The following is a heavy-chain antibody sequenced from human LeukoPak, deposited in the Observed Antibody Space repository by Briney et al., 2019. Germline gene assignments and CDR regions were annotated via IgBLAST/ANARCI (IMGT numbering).Heavy chain of an antibody. CDR2: ISSSGSTI. J-gene: IGHJ6*02. CDR1: GFTFSSYE. V-gene: IGHV3-48*03. CDR3: ARFYGDRNAYYYYGMDV. Sequence: WGSLRLSCAASGFTFSSYEMNWVRQAPGKGLEWVSYISSSGSTIYYADSVKGRFTISRDNAKNSLYLQMNSLRAEDTAVYYCARFYGDRNAYYYYGMDVWGQGTTVTVSS. D-gene: IGHD4-17*01.